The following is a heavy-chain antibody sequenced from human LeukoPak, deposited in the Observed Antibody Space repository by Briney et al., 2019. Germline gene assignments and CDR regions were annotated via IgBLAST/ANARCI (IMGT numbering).Heavy chain of an antibody. J-gene: IGHJ6*03. CDR3: ARGSGGYQLLWSYYYYYMDV. Sequence: ASVKVSCKASGYTFTSYDINWVRQATGQGLEWMGWMNPNSGNTGYAQKFQGRVTITRNTSISTAYMELSSLRSEDTAVYYCARGSGGYQLLWSYYYYYMDVWGKGTTVTVSS. D-gene: IGHD2-2*01. V-gene: IGHV1-8*03. CDR2: MNPNSGNT. CDR1: GYTFTSYD.